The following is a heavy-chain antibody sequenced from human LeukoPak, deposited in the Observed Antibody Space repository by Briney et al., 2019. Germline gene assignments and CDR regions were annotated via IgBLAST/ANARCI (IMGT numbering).Heavy chain of an antibody. CDR1: GFTFSTYG. J-gene: IGHJ4*02. V-gene: IGHV3-30*18. CDR3: ANREYHLPALY. D-gene: IGHD2-2*01. CDR2: ISYDGSNK. Sequence: PGRSLRLSCAASGFTFSTYGMHWVRQAPGKGLEWVAVISYDGSNKYYADSVKGRLTISRDNSKNTLYLQMNSLRAEDTAVYYCANREYHLPALYWGQGTLVTVSS.